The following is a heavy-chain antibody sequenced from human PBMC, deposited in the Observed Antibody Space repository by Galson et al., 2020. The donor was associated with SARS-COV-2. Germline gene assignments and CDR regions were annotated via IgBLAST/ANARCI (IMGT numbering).Heavy chain of an antibody. J-gene: IGHJ4*02. CDR3: AKALAVGEDY. CDR2: IRYDGSNK. CDR1: GFTFSSYG. Sequence: QLGESLKISCAASGFTFSSYGMHWVRQAPGKGLEWVAFIRYDGSNKYYADSVKGRFTISRDNSKNTLYLQMNSLRAEDTAVYYCAKALAVGEDYWGQGTLVTVSS. D-gene: IGHD3-16*01. V-gene: IGHV3-30*02.